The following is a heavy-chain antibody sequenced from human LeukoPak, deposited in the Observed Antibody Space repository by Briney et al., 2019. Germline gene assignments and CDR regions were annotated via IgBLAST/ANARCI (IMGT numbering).Heavy chain of an antibody. CDR3: ARHQYYDSRGSHYYSYYYMDV. J-gene: IGHJ6*03. CDR1: GYSISSPFY. CDR2: IYYTGST. V-gene: IGHV4-38-2*02. Sequence: PSETLSLTCTVSGYSISSPFYWGWIRPSPGKGLQWIGIIYYTGSTYYNPSLKSRVTISVDTSKNHFSLKLSSVTAADTAMYYCARHQYYDSRGSHYYSYYYMDVWGKGTTVTVSS. D-gene: IGHD3-22*01.